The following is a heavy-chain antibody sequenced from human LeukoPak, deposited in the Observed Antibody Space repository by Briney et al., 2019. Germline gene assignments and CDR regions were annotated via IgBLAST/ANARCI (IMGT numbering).Heavy chain of an antibody. V-gene: IGHV4-34*01. Sequence: SETPSLTCAVYGGSFSGYYWSWIRQPPGKGLEWIGEINHSGSTNYNPSLKSRVTISVDTSKNQFSLKLSSVTAADTAVYYCARRIAAAGMYYWGQGTLVTVSS. CDR3: ARRIAAAGMYY. CDR2: INHSGST. CDR1: GGSFSGYY. J-gene: IGHJ4*02. D-gene: IGHD6-13*01.